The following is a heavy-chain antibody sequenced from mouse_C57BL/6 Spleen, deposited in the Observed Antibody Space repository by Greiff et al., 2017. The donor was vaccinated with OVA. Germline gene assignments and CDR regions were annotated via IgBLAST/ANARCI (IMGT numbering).Heavy chain of an antibody. CDR3: ARSWMYYFDY. V-gene: IGHV1-69*01. Sequence: VKLQQPGAELVMPGASVKLSCKASGYTFTSYWMHWVKQRPGQGLEWIGEIDPSDSYTNYNQKFKGKSTLTVDKSSSTAYMQLSSLTSEDSAVYYCARSWMYYFDYWGQGTTLTVSS. J-gene: IGHJ2*01. CDR1: GYTFTSYW. CDR2: IDPSDSYT.